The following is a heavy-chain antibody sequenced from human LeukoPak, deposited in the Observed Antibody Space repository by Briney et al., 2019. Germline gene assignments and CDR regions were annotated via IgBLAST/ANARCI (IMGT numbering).Heavy chain of an antibody. CDR2: ISGSGGST. CDR3: AKGSLGYCSGGSCY. D-gene: IGHD2-15*01. J-gene: IGHJ4*02. Sequence: PGGSLRLSCAASGFTFSSYAMSGVRQAPGKGLEWVSAISGSGGSTYYADSVKGRFTISRDNSKNTLYLQMNSLRAEDTAVYYCAKGSLGYCSGGSCYWGQGTLVTVSS. CDR1: GFTFSSYA. V-gene: IGHV3-23*01.